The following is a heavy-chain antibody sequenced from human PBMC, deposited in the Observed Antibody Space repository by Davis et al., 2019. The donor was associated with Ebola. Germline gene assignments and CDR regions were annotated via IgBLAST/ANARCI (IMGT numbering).Heavy chain of an antibody. CDR2: ISAYNGNT. CDR1: SYTFTSCG. D-gene: IGHD2-2*02. J-gene: IGHJ5*02. CDR3: ARDRPAAIRSVNWFDP. V-gene: IGHV1-18*01. Sequence: ASVKVSCKASSYTFTSCGISWVRQAPGQGLEWMGWISAYNGNTNYAQKLQGRVTMTTDTSRSTAYMELSRLRSDDTAVYYCARDRPAAIRSVNWFDPWGQGTLVTVSS.